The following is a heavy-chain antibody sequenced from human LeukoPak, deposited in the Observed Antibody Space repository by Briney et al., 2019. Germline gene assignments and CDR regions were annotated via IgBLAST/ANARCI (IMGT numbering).Heavy chain of an antibody. Sequence: PGGSLRLSCAASGFTFSSYSMNWIRQAPGKGLEWVSSISSSSSYIYYADSVKGRFTISRDNAKNSLYLQMNSLRAEDTAEYYCARVLAPPYYYDSSGSNYPYYGMDVWGQGTTVTVSS. D-gene: IGHD3-22*01. V-gene: IGHV3-21*01. CDR2: ISSSSSYI. J-gene: IGHJ6*02. CDR3: ARVLAPPYYYDSSGSNYPYYGMDV. CDR1: GFTFSSYS.